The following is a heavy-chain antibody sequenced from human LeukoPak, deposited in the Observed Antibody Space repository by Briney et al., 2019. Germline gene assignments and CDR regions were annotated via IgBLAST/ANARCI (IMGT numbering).Heavy chain of an antibody. Sequence: SETLSLTCTVSGASITSYYWSWIRQPPGKGLEWIGFFSYSGSTYYNPSLKSRVTISVDTSKNQFSLKLSSVTAADTAVYYCARVSGYDSRIWFDPWGQGTLVTVSS. CDR2: FSYSGST. CDR3: ARVSGYDSRIWFDP. V-gene: IGHV4-59*08. CDR1: GASITSYY. D-gene: IGHD5-12*01. J-gene: IGHJ5*02.